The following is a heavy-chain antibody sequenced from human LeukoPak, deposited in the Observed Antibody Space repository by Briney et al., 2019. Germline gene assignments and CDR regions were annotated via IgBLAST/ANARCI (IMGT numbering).Heavy chain of an antibody. CDR1: GFTFRNYW. D-gene: IGHD3-16*01. CDR3: VRDYVWESHRQFDY. J-gene: IGHJ4*02. V-gene: IGHV3-7*01. CDR2: IKEDGSEK. Sequence: GGSLRLSCAASGFTFRNYWMSGVRQAPGKGLEGVANIKEDGSEKKYVDSVKGRFTVSRDNVKNALFMQMNSLKVEDTAVYYCVRDYVWESHRQFDYWGQGTMVTVSS.